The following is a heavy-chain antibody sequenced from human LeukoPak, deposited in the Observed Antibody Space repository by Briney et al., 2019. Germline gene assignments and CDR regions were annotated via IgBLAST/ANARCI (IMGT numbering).Heavy chain of an antibody. D-gene: IGHD3-22*01. CDR3: NYYDSSGYYSPFDY. CDR2: IYSGGST. J-gene: IGHJ4*02. Sequence: GGSLRLSCAASGFTVSSNYMSWVRQAPGKGLEWVSVIYSGGSTYYADSVKGRFTIPRDNSKNTLYLQMNSLRAEDTAVYYCNYYDSSGYYSPFDYWGQGTLVTVSS. V-gene: IGHV3-53*01. CDR1: GFTVSSNY.